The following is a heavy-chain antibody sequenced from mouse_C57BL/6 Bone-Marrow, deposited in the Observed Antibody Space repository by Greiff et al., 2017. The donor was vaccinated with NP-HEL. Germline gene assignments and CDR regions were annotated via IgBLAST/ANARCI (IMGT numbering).Heavy chain of an antibody. CDR2: ISGGGGNT. D-gene: IGHD2-5*01. J-gene: IGHJ4*01. Sequence: EVQLQESGGGLVKPGGSLKLSCAASGFTFSSYTMSWVRQTPEKRLEWVATISGGGGNTYYPDSVKGRFTISRDNAKNTLYLQMSSLRSEDTALYYCASPRYYSNYYAMDYWGQGTSGTVSS. V-gene: IGHV5-9*01. CDR3: ASPRYYSNYYAMDY. CDR1: GFTFSSYT.